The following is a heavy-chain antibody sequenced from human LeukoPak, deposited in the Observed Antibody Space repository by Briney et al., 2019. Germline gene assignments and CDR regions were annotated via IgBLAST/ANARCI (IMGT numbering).Heavy chain of an antibody. CDR2: INHSGST. Sequence: SETLSLTCAVYGGSFSGYYWSWIRQPPGKGLEWIGEINHSGSTNYSPSLKSRVTISVDTSKNQFSLKLRSVTAADTAVYYCARGYGSGSYYHHWGRGNLVTVSS. V-gene: IGHV4-34*01. CDR1: GGSFSGYY. J-gene: IGHJ4*02. CDR3: ARGYGSGSYYHH. D-gene: IGHD3-10*01.